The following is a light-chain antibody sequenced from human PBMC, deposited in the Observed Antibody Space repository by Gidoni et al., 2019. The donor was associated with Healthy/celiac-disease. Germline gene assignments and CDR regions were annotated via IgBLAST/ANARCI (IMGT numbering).Light chain of an antibody. CDR2: DAS. CDR1: QSVSSY. J-gene: IGKJ4*01. CDR3: QQRSNWPPLT. Sequence: ELVLKQPPATLSLSPGERATLSFRASQSVSSYLAWYQQKPGQAPRLLIDDASNRATGIPARFSGSGSGTDFTLNISSLETEDFAVYYCQQRSNWPPLTFXGXTKVEIK. V-gene: IGKV3-11*01.